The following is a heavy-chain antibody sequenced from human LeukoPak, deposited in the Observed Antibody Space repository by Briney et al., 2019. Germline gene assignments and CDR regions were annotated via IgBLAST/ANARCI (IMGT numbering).Heavy chain of an antibody. Sequence: SETLSLTCTVSGGSISSSSYYWGWIRQPPGKGLEWIGSIYYSGSTYYNPSLKRRVTISVDTSKNQFSLKPSSVTAADTAVYYCARESSIVGGTWGQGTLVTVSS. CDR1: GGSISSSSYY. D-gene: IGHD1-26*01. CDR3: ARESSIVGGT. V-gene: IGHV4-39*02. CDR2: IYYSGST. J-gene: IGHJ5*02.